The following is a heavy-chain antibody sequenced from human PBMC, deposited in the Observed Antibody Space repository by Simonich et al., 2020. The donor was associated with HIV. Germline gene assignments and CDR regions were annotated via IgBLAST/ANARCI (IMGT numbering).Heavy chain of an antibody. CDR3: ARKGGGRGVYYFDY. D-gene: IGHD3-10*01. V-gene: IGHV1-69*13. CDR1: GGTFRSLA. J-gene: IGHJ4*02. CDR2: IIPIVGTA. Sequence: QVQLVQSGAEVKKPGSSVKVSCKASGGTFRSLAISWVRQAPGLGLGWVGGIIPIVGTANYAQMFKGRVTITAYESTSTAYMELSSLRSEDTGIYYCARKGGGRGVYYFDYWGQGTLVTVSS.